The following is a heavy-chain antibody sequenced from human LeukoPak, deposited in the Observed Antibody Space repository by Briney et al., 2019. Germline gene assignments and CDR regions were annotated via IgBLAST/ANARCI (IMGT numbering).Heavy chain of an antibody. CDR3: AREDNIGYCTSTSCRRNWFDP. D-gene: IGHD2-2*01. Sequence: PGGSLRLSCVGSGFTFSSFEMNWVRQAPGKGLEWISYISSSGTTISYADSVKGRFTISRDNANNSLYLQMNSLRVEDTAVYYCAREDNIGYCTSTSCRRNWFDPWGQGTLVTVSS. CDR2: ISSSGTTI. CDR1: GFTFSSFE. V-gene: IGHV3-48*03. J-gene: IGHJ5*02.